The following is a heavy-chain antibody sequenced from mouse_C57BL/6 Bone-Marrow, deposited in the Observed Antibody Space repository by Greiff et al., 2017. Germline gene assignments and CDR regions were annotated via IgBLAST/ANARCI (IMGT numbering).Heavy chain of an antibody. CDR2: IDPSDSYT. CDR1: GYTFTSYW. CDR3: ARAYYSNAWFAY. D-gene: IGHD2-5*01. J-gene: IGHJ3*01. Sequence: VKLQQPGAELVMPGASVKLSCKASGYTFTSYWMHWVKQRPGQGLEWIGEIDPSDSYTNYNQKFKGKSTLTVDKSSSTAYMQLSSLTSEDSAVYYCARAYYSNAWFAYWGQGTLVTVSA. V-gene: IGHV1-69*01.